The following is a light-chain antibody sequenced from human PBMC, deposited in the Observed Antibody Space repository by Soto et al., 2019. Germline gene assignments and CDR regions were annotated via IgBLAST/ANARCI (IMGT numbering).Light chain of an antibody. Sequence: ESVLTQSPGTLSLSPGEGATLSCRASQSVSSNHLAWYQQKPGQAPRLLIYGASTRASGIPDRFSGSGSGTDFTLTISRLEPEDLAVYYCQRYGSSPTTLGQGTKVDIK. J-gene: IGKJ1*01. CDR2: GAS. CDR1: QSVSSNH. CDR3: QRYGSSPTT. V-gene: IGKV3-20*01.